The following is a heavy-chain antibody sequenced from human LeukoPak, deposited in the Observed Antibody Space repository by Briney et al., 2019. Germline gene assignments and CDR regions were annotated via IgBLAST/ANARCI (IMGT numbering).Heavy chain of an antibody. J-gene: IGHJ6*03. D-gene: IGHD6-13*01. V-gene: IGHV1-2*06. CDR2: INPNSGGT. CDR3: ARAGYSSYFHNYYMDV. Sequence: ASVKVSCKAAGCTFTGYYMHWVRQAPGQGLEWMGRINPNSGGTNYAQKFQGRVTMTRDTSISTAYMELSRLRSDDTAVYYCARAGYSSYFHNYYMDVWGKGTTVTVSS. CDR1: GCTFTGYY.